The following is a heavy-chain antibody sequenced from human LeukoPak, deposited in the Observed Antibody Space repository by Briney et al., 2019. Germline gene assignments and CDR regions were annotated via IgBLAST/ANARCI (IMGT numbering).Heavy chain of an antibody. Sequence: GGSLRLSCAASGFTFTTYWMSWVRQAPGKGLEWVANIKQDGTEKYYVDSVKGRFTISRDNAKNSLYLQMNSLRAEDTALYYCAKDYYYGSGSYYNGGAFDIWGQGTMVTVSS. D-gene: IGHD3-10*01. CDR1: GFTFTTYW. CDR3: AKDYYYGSGSYYNGGAFDI. J-gene: IGHJ3*02. V-gene: IGHV3-7*03. CDR2: IKQDGTEK.